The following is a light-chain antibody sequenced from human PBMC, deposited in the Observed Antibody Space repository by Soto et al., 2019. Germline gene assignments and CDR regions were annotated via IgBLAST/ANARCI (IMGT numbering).Light chain of an antibody. Sequence: QSLLTQPASVSGSPGQSMTISCTGTSSDVGAYNSVSWYQQHPGKAPKLIIYDVSTRPSGISDRFSGSKSGNTASLTISGLQAEDESDYYCSSYTTSVTYVFGTGTKVTVL. CDR1: SSDVGAYNS. CDR3: SSYTTSVTYV. J-gene: IGLJ1*01. CDR2: DVS. V-gene: IGLV2-14*01.